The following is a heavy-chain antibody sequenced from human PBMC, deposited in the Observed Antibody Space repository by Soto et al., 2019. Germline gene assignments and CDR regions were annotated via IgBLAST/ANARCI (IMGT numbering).Heavy chain of an antibody. D-gene: IGHD6-19*01. CDR2: IIPILGIA. Sequence: ASVKVSCKASGGTFSSYTISWVRQAPGQGLEWMGRIIPILGIANYAQKFQGRVTITADKSTSTAHMELSSLRSEDTAVYYCARGLAVAGTWGNWFDPWGQGTLVTVSS. V-gene: IGHV1-69*02. CDR1: GGTFSSYT. CDR3: ARGLAVAGTWGNWFDP. J-gene: IGHJ5*02.